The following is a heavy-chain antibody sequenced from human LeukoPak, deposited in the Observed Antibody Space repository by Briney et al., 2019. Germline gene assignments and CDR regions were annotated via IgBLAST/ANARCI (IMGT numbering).Heavy chain of an antibody. Sequence: PSETLSLTCAVYGGSFSGYYWSWIRQPPGKGLEWIGYIYYSGSTNYNPSLKSRVTISVDTSKNQFSLKLSSVTAADTAVYYCARIGNYDYVWGSPNDAFDIWGQGTMVTVSS. CDR1: GGSFSGYY. V-gene: IGHV4-59*08. CDR2: IYYSGST. J-gene: IGHJ3*02. D-gene: IGHD3-16*01. CDR3: ARIGNYDYVWGSPNDAFDI.